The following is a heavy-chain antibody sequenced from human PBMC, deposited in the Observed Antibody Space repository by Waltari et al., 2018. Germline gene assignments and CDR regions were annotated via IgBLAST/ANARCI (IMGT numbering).Heavy chain of an antibody. CDR1: GGSFSGYY. D-gene: IGHD3-22*01. CDR2: INHSGST. Sequence: QVQLQQWGAGLLKPSETLSLTCAVYGGSFSGYYWSWIRQPPGKGLEWIGEINHSGSTNDNPSLKSVVTISVDTSKNQFSLKLSSVTAADTAVYYCARAAGDSSGSWDYWGQGTLVTVSS. CDR3: ARAAGDSSGSWDY. J-gene: IGHJ4*02. V-gene: IGHV4-34*01.